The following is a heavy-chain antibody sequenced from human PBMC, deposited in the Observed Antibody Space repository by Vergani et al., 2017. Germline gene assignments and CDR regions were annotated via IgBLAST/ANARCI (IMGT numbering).Heavy chain of an antibody. CDR1: GGSISSHY. J-gene: IGHJ5*02. CDR3: ARGGDYYDFWSGYDNWFDP. Sequence: QVQLQESGPGLVKPSETLSLTCTVSGGSISSHYWSWIRQPPGKGLEWIGYIYYSGSTNYNPSLKSRVTISVETSKNQFSLKLSSVTAADTAVYYCARGGDYYDFWSGYDNWFDPWGQGTLVTVSS. CDR2: IYYSGST. V-gene: IGHV4-59*11. D-gene: IGHD3-3*01.